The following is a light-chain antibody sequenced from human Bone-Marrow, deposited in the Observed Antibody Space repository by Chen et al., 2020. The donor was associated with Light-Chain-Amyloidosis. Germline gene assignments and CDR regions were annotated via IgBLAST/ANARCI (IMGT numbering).Light chain of an antibody. V-gene: IGKV3-20*01. CDR3: QQYGSSLWT. Sequence: EIVLTQSPGTLSLSPGGRATLSCSASQSVSSSYLAWYQQKPGQAPRLLIYGASSRATGIPDRFSGSGYGTAFTLTISGLEPEDFSVYYCQQYGSSLWTFGQGTKVEIK. CDR1: QSVSSSY. J-gene: IGKJ1*01. CDR2: GAS.